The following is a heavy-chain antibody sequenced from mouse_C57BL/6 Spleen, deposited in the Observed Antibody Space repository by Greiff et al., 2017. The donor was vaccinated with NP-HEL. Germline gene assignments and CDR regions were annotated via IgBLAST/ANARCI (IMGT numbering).Heavy chain of an antibody. V-gene: IGHV5-6*01. J-gene: IGHJ4*01. CDR2: ISSGGSYT. Sequence: EVHLVESGGDLVKPGGSLKLSCAASGFTFSSYGMSWVRQTPDKRLEWVATISSGGSYTYYPDSVKGRFTISRDNAKNTLYLQMSSLKSEDTAMYYCARHRDYGPSYAMDYWGQGTSVTVSS. CDR1: GFTFSSYG. CDR3: ARHRDYGPSYAMDY. D-gene: IGHD1-1*02.